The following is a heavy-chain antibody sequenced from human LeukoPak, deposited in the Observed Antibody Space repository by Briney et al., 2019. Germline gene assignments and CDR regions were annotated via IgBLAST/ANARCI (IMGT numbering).Heavy chain of an antibody. D-gene: IGHD3-10*01. CDR2: ISAYNGNT. Sequence: ASVKVSCKASGCTFTSYGISRVRQAPGQGLEWMGWISAYNGNTNYAQKLQGRVTMTTDTSTSTAYMELRSLRSDDTAVYYCARDSMGYGSGSLDYWGQGTLVTVSS. V-gene: IGHV1-18*01. CDR1: GCTFTSYG. CDR3: ARDSMGYGSGSLDY. J-gene: IGHJ4*02.